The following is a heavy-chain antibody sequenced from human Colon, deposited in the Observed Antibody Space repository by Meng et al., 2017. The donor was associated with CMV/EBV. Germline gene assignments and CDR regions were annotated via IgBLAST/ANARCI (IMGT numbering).Heavy chain of an antibody. J-gene: IGHJ4*02. V-gene: IGHV3-7*01. CDR3: VRSTGWNSYFDF. D-gene: IGHD1-7*01. CDR1: GFTFSSYW. Sequence: GESLKISCNASGFTFSSYWMNWVRRVPGKGLEWVAKIKHDGHEEKYLDSVEGRFIISRDNTKKSLYLQMNSLRVEDTGLYICVRSTGWNSYFDFWGQGAQVTVSS. CDR2: IKHDGHEE.